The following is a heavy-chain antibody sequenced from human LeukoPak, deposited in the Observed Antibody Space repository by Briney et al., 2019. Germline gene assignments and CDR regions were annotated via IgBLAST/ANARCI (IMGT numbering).Heavy chain of an antibody. CDR2: ISSSSSYI. D-gene: IGHD3-3*01. J-gene: IGHJ5*02. Sequence: PGGALRLSCAASGFTFSSYSMNWVRQAPGKGLEWVSSISSSSSYIYYADSVKGRFTISRDNAKNSLYLQMNSLRAEDTAVYYCARVRRFLEVTWGQGTLVTVSS. CDR1: GFTFSSYS. CDR3: ARVRRFLEVT. V-gene: IGHV3-21*01.